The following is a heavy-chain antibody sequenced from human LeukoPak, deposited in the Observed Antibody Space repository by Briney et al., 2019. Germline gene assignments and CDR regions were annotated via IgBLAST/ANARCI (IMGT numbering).Heavy chain of an antibody. J-gene: IGHJ4*02. Sequence: GGSLSLSCAASGFTFSSYGMHWVRQAPGKGLEWVAFIRYDGSNKYYADSVKGRFTISRDNSKNTLYLQMNSLRAEDTAVYYCAEGDGGATNYWGQGTLVTVSS. D-gene: IGHD3-16*01. CDR1: GFTFSSYG. CDR2: IRYDGSNK. CDR3: AEGDGGATNY. V-gene: IGHV3-30*02.